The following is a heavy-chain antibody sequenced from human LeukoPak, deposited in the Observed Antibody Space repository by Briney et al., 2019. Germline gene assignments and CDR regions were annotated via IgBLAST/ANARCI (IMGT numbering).Heavy chain of an antibody. Sequence: SETLSLTCTVSGGSISSSSYYWGWIRQPPGKGLEWIGSIYYSGSTYYNPSLKSRVTISVDTSKNQFSLKLTSVTAADTAVYYCARHKGLNHLVPMDYWGQGILVTVSS. V-gene: IGHV4-39*01. D-gene: IGHD6-13*01. CDR2: IYYSGST. CDR3: ARHKGLNHLVPMDY. CDR1: GGSISSSSYY. J-gene: IGHJ4*02.